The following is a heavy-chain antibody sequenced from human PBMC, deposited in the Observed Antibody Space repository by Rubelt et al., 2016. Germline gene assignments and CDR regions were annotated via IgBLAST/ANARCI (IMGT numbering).Heavy chain of an antibody. CDR3: ARVGFYYDSGSYVD. CDR2: INPSGGST. V-gene: IGHV1-46*01. J-gene: IGHJ4*02. D-gene: IGHD3-10*01. CDR1: GYTFTSYY. Sequence: QVQLVQSGAEVKKPGASVKVSCKASGYTFTSYYMHWVRQAPGQGLEWMGIINPSGGSTTYAQKFQVRVPMTRDTSTSTVYMDLSSLRCEDTAVYYCARVGFYYDSGSYVDWGQGTLVTVSS.